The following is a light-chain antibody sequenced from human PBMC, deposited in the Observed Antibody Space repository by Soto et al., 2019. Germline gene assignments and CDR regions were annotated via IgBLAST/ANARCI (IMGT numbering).Light chain of an antibody. Sequence: QSALTQPASVSGSPGQSITISCTGTSSDVGGYNYVSWYQQHPGKAPKLMIYDVSNRPSGVSNRFSGSKSGNTASLTISGLQSEDEADCYCSSYTSSSTLVVFGGGPKLTVL. V-gene: IGLV2-14*01. CDR2: DVS. CDR3: SSYTSSSTLVV. CDR1: SSDVGGYNY. J-gene: IGLJ2*01.